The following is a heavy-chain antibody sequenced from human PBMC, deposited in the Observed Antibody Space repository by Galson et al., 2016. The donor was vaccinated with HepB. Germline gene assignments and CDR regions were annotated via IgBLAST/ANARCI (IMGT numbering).Heavy chain of an antibody. CDR2: TSYDGNNK. CDR1: EFTFSTYA. V-gene: IGHV3-30-3*01. J-gene: IGHJ4*02. D-gene: IGHD2-15*01. CDR3: ASDSRRSGRIDS. Sequence: SLRLSCAASEFTFSTYAMHWVRQAPGKGLEWVAVTSYDGNNKYYADSVKGRFTISRDNSKNTLYLQMNSLRVEDTAVYYCASDSRRSGRIDSWGQGTLVTVST.